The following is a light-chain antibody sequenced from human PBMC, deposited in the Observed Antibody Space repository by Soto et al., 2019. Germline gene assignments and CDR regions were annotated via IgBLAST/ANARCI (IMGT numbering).Light chain of an antibody. J-gene: IGKJ4*01. V-gene: IGKV3-11*01. CDR2: DAS. CDR3: QQRSLT. Sequence: EIVLTQSPATLSLSPGETATLSCRASESVSRYLAWYQQKPGQAPRLLIYDASNRATGIPTRFSGSGSGTDFTLTISSLEPDDFAFYYCQQRSLTFGGGTKVEI. CDR1: ESVSRY.